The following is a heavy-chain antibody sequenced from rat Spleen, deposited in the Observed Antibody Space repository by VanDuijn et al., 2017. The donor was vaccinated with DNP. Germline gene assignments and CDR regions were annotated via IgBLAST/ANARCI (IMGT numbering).Heavy chain of an antibody. CDR2: ISSGGST. CDR3: TRDRTTGPRFDY. Sequence: QVQLKESGPGLVQPSQTLSLTCTVSGFSLTSYGVSWVRQPPGKGLEWIAAISSGGSTYYNSALKSRLSISRDTSKSQVFLKMNSLQTEDTAIYFGTRDRTTGPRFDYWGQGVMVTVSS. CDR1: GFSLTSYG. D-gene: IGHD1-11*01. V-gene: IGHV2S12*01. J-gene: IGHJ2*01.